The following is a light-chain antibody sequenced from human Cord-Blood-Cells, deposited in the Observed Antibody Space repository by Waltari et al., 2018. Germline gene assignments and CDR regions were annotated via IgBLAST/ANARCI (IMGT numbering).Light chain of an antibody. Sequence: QSALTQPASVSGSPGQSITISCTGTSSDVGSYNLVPWYQQHPGKAPKLMIYEVSRRPSGVLSRFSGSKSGNTASLTSAGLQAEDEADYYCCSYAGSSTVVFGGGTKLTVL. CDR3: CSYAGSSTVV. CDR1: SSDVGSYNL. CDR2: EVS. J-gene: IGLJ2*01. V-gene: IGLV2-23*02.